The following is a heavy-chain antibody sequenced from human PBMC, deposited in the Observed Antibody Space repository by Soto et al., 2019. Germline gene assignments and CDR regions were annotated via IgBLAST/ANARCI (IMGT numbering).Heavy chain of an antibody. J-gene: IGHJ4*02. Sequence: GASVKVSCKASGGTFSGYGINWVRQAPGQGLEWIGGIIPIFGTTNYAQKFRGRVTITADKSTNTAYMELSRLKSEDTAVFYCARGRIAAAGRGSFDYWGRGTLVTVSS. CDR2: IIPIFGTT. V-gene: IGHV1-69*06. D-gene: IGHD6-13*01. CDR1: GGTFSGYG. CDR3: ARGRIAAAGRGSFDY.